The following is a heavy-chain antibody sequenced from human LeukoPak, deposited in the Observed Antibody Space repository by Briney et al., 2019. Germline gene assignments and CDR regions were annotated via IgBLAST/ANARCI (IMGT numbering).Heavy chain of an antibody. CDR1: GFTFSSCG. Sequence: PGGSLRLSCAASGFTFSSCGMRWVRQAPGKGLEWVSAISGSGGSTYYADSVKGRFTISRDNSKNTLYLQMHSLRAEDTAVYYCDGAGSSGYVRRGQGTLVTVSS. CDR2: ISGSGGST. D-gene: IGHD3-22*01. CDR3: DGAGSSGYVR. J-gene: IGHJ4*02. V-gene: IGHV3-23*01.